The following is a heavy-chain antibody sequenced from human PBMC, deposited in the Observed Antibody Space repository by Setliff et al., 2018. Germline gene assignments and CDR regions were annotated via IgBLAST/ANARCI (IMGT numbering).Heavy chain of an antibody. J-gene: IGHJ3*02. Sequence: ETLSLTCAVYDGSFSDYYWTWIRQPPGKGLEWIGEINHYGSTNYKSSLRSRVTISLDTSENQFSLKLSSVTAADTAVYYCARRWNFGPYGSGIHDGFDMWGQGTMVTVSS. CDR1: DGSFSDYY. V-gene: IGHV4-34*01. D-gene: IGHD3-10*01. CDR2: INHYGST. CDR3: ARRWNFGPYGSGIHDGFDM.